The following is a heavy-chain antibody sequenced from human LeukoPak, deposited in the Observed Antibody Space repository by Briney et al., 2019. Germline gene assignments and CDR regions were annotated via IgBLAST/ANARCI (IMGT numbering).Heavy chain of an antibody. CDR2: IYYSGST. J-gene: IGHJ4*02. V-gene: IGHV4-30-4*01. D-gene: IGHD4-17*01. CDR1: GGSISSGDYY. CDR3: ARVRSNDYGDFSPFDY. Sequence: SETLSLTCTVSGGSISSGDYYWSWIRQPPGKGLEWIGYIYYSGSTYYNPSLKSRVTISVDTPKNQFSLKLSSVTAADTAVYYCARVRSNDYGDFSPFDYWGQGTLVTVSS.